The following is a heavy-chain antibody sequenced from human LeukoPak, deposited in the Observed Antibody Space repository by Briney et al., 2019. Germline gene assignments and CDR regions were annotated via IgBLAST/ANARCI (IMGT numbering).Heavy chain of an antibody. V-gene: IGHV3-30-3*01. J-gene: IGHJ6*02. Sequence: PGGSLRLSRAASGFTFSSYAMHWVRQAPGKGLEWVAVISYDGSNKYYADSVKGRFTISRDNSKNTLYLQMNSLRAEDTAVYYCARVSGSHYYYYYGMDVWGQGTTVTVSS. CDR2: ISYDGSNK. CDR3: ARVSGSHYYYYYGMDV. D-gene: IGHD3-10*01. CDR1: GFTFSSYA.